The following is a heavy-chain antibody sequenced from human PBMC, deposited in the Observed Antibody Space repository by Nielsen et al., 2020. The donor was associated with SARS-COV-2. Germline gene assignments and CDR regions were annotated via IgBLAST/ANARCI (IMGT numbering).Heavy chain of an antibody. CDR1: GFTFSSYA. Sequence: GGSLRLSCAASGFTFSSYAMSWVRQAPGKGLEWVSAISGSGGSTYYADSVKGRFTISRDNSKNTLYLQMNSLRAEDTAVYYCASTPRRDGYNWEYVWPLVSYWGQGTLVTVSS. CDR3: ASTPRRDGYNWEYVWPLVSY. J-gene: IGHJ4*02. CDR2: ISGSGGST. D-gene: IGHD5-24*01. V-gene: IGHV3-23*01.